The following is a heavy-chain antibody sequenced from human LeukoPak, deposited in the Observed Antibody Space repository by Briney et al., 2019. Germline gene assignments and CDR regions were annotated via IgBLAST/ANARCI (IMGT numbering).Heavy chain of an antibody. CDR3: AKDIAAAGGPCAY. CDR2: IRSDGSDK. Sequence: PGRSLRLSCAASGFTLSGYDMHWVRQAPGKGLEWVALIRSDGSDKYYADSVKGRFTISRDNSKNTVFLQMNSLRAEDTAVYYRAKDIAAAGGPCAYWGRGTLVTVSS. CDR1: GFTLSGYD. V-gene: IGHV3-33*06. J-gene: IGHJ4*02. D-gene: IGHD6-13*01.